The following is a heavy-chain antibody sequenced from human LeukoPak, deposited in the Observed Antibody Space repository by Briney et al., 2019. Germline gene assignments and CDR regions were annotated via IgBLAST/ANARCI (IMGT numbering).Heavy chain of an antibody. CDR2: ISSSSSYI. D-gene: IGHD6-6*01. Sequence: GGSLRLSCAASGFTFSSYSMNWVRRAPGKGLEWVSSISSSSSYIYYADSVKGRFTISRDNAKDSLYLQMNSLRAEDTAVYYCARGIAAQGTDYWGQGTLVTVSS. V-gene: IGHV3-21*01. J-gene: IGHJ4*02. CDR3: ARGIAAQGTDY. CDR1: GFTFSSYS.